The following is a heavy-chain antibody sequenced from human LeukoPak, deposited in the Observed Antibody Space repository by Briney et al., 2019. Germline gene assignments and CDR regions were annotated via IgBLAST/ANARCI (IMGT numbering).Heavy chain of an antibody. Sequence: GGSLRLSCAASGFTISSYGMSWVRQAPGKGLEWVSAISGSGGSTYYADSVKGRFIISRDNSKNTLYLQMNSLRAEDTAVYYCARRSGIAVAGAFDYWGQGTLVTVSS. J-gene: IGHJ4*02. CDR3: ARRSGIAVAGAFDY. V-gene: IGHV3-23*01. D-gene: IGHD6-19*01. CDR1: GFTISSYG. CDR2: ISGSGGST.